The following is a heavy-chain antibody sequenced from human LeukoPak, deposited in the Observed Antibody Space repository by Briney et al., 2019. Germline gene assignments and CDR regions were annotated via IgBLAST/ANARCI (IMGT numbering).Heavy chain of an antibody. CDR2: INPNSGDT. Sequence: ASVTVSCKASGYTFTDYYIHSVRQAPGQGLEWTGWINPNSGDTNYAQKFQGRVTMTRDTSISKAYMELSTLTSDDTAAYFCVGGANCTSYRVDYWGQGTLATVSS. CDR3: VGGANCTSYRVDY. D-gene: IGHD3-16*02. V-gene: IGHV1-2*02. J-gene: IGHJ4*02. CDR1: GYTFTDYY.